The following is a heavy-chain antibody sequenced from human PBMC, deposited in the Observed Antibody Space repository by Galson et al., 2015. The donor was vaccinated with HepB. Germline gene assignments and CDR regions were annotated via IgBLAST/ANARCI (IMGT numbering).Heavy chain of an antibody. CDR3: ASVPSGWYYPRYFDY. V-gene: IGHV3-11*03. CDR1: GFSFSDYY. CDR2: ISSSGPYT. Sequence: SLRLSCAASGFSFSDYYMSWLRQAPGKGLEWISYISSSGPYTNYADSVKGRFTISRDNAKSSLYLQMNSLRAEDTAVYYCASVPSGWYYPRYFDYWGQGTLVTVSS. D-gene: IGHD6-19*01. J-gene: IGHJ4*02.